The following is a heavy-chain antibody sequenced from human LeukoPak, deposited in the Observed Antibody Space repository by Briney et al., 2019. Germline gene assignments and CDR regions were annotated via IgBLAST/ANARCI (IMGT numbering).Heavy chain of an antibody. CDR1: GFTFSSYS. CDR2: ISSSSYI. CDR3: ARAGEGAYYYYYYMDV. Sequence: PGGSLRLSCAASGFTFSSYSMNWVRQAPGKGLEWVSSISSSSYIYYADSVKGRFTISRDNAKNSLYLQMNSLRAEDTAVYYCARAGEGAYYYYYYMDVWGKGTTVTVSS. J-gene: IGHJ6*03. D-gene: IGHD1-26*01. V-gene: IGHV3-21*01.